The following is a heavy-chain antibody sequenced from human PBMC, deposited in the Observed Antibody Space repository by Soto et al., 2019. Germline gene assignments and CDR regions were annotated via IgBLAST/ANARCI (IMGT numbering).Heavy chain of an antibody. CDR3: ARCRDAFGFDT. CDR1: GGSINSGGYY. J-gene: IGHJ4*02. D-gene: IGHD2-15*01. CDR2: IHYRGRT. Sequence: QVQLQESGPGLVKPSETLSLTCNVSGGSINSGGYYWGWIRQHPGQGLERIGYIHYRGRTSYNPSLQSRVSTSRDMADHHFSLKLTSVTAADKAVYYCARCRDAFGFDTWGQGTRVTVSS. V-gene: IGHV4-31*03.